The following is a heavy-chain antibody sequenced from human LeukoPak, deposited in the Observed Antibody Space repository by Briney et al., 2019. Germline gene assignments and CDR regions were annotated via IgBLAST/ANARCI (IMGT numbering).Heavy chain of an antibody. CDR2: IRYDGSNK. CDR3: AKVTNYYDSKGAFDI. Sequence: GGSLRLSCAASGFTFSSYGMQWVRQAPGKGLEWVAFIRYDGSNKYYADSVKGRFTISRDNSKNTLYLQMNSLRAEDTAVYYCAKVTNYYDSKGAFDIWGQGTMVTVSS. D-gene: IGHD3-22*01. J-gene: IGHJ3*02. CDR1: GFTFSSYG. V-gene: IGHV3-30*02.